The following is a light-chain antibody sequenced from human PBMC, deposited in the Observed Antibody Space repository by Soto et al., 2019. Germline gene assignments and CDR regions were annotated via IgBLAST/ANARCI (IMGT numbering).Light chain of an antibody. Sequence: QSALSQPRSVSGSPGQSVTVSCTGTSSDVGTFNHVSWYQLHPGEAPKLIIYDVTERPSGVPDRFSGSRSGNTASLTISGLQAEDEADYHCCAYAGSSALLFGGGTKLTVL. J-gene: IGLJ2*01. V-gene: IGLV2-11*01. CDR3: CAYAGSSALL. CDR2: DVT. CDR1: SSDVGTFNH.